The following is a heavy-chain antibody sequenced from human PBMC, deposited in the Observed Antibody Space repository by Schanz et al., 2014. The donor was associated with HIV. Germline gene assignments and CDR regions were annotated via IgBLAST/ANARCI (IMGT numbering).Heavy chain of an antibody. CDR1: GFTFSSSG. Sequence: QVQLVESGGGVVQPGRSLRLSCTASGFTFSSSGMHWVRQAPGKGLEWVAAMWYDESHKGYADSVKGRFTISRDNSKNTLYLQMSSLRAEDTAVYYCAKGGGWLQLYTDYWGQGTLVAVSS. D-gene: IGHD5-12*01. J-gene: IGHJ4*02. CDR2: MWYDESHK. CDR3: AKGGGWLQLYTDY. V-gene: IGHV3-33*06.